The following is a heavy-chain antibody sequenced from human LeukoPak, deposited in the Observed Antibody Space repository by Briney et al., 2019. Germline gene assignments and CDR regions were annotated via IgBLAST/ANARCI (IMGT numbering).Heavy chain of an antibody. CDR3: ARLGYCSSTSCYADWFDP. D-gene: IGHD2-2*01. CDR1: GGSISSCY. CDR2: IYYSGST. V-gene: IGHV4-59*08. J-gene: IGHJ5*02. Sequence: SETLSLTCTGSGGSISSCYWSWIRQPPGKGLEWIGYIYYSGSTNYNPSLKSRVTISVDTSKNQFSLKLSSVTAADTAVYYCARLGYCSSTSCYADWFDPWGQGTLVTVSS.